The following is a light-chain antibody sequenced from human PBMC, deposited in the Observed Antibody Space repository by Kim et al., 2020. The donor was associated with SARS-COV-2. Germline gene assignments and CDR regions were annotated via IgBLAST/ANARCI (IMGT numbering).Light chain of an antibody. CDR2: GAS. V-gene: IGKV3-15*01. Sequence: EVAMTQSPDTLSVSPGERVTLSCKASQNVGRSLAWYEEKPGQAPRLLIYGASTRATGVPARFSGSGSGTDFTLTISSLQSEDFAVYYCQQYDKWPPYTFGQGTKLEI. J-gene: IGKJ2*01. CDR1: QNVGRS. CDR3: QQYDKWPPYT.